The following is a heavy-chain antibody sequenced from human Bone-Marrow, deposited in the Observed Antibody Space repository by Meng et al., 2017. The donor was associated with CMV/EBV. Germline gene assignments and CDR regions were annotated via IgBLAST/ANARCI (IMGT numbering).Heavy chain of an antibody. CDR3: ASLRSRLEWLLGGFDP. D-gene: IGHD3-3*01. CDR2: IPYDGSNK. J-gene: IGHJ5*02. Sequence: GGPLRLSCAASGFTFSSYAMHWVRQAPGKGLEWVAVIPYDGSNKYYADSVKGRFTISRDNSKNTLYLQMNSLRAEDTAVYYCASLRSRLEWLLGGFDPWGQGTLVTVSS. V-gene: IGHV3-30-3*01. CDR1: GFTFSSYA.